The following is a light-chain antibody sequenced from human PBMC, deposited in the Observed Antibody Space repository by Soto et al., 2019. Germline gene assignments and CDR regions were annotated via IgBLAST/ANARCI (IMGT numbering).Light chain of an antibody. V-gene: IGKV1-39*01. Sequence: DIQMTQSPSSLSASVGDRVTITCQASQDISNYLNWYQQKPGKAPKLLIYDATNLETGVPSRFSGSGSGTDYTITISSMQPEDFATYYCQQSYRTPTLRQVTPLQIK. J-gene: IGKJ5*01. CDR3: QQSYRTPT. CDR1: QDISNY. CDR2: DAT.